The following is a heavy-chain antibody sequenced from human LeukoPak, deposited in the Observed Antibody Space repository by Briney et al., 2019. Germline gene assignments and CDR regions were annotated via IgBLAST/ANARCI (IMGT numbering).Heavy chain of an antibody. J-gene: IGHJ3*02. V-gene: IGHV3-48*02. CDR2: ISSSSSAM. CDR1: GFTFSSYS. CDR3: ARDRSEQWLVHAFDI. D-gene: IGHD6-19*01. Sequence: GGSLRLSCAASGFTFSSYSMSWVRQAPGKGLEWVSYISSSSSAMYYADSMKGRFTISRDNAKNSLYLQMNSLRDEDTAVYYCARDRSEQWLVHAFDIWGQGTMVTVSS.